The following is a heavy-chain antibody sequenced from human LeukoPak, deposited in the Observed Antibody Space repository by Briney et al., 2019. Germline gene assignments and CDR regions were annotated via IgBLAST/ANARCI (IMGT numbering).Heavy chain of an antibody. D-gene: IGHD6-13*01. V-gene: IGHV4-59*01. J-gene: IGHJ4*02. CDR3: AREVRSSWYFDY. CDR1: VGPISIYY. Sequence: PSDTLSLTCTVSVGPISIYYWSCIRQPPGRGLVGIGYFYYSGSTKYNPSLESRVTISVDTSKNQSSLKLSSVPAADTAVYYCAREVRSSWYFDYWGQGTLVTVSS. CDR2: FYYSGST.